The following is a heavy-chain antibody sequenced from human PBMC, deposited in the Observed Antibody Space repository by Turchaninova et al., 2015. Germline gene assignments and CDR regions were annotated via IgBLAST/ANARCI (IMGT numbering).Heavy chain of an antibody. CDR2: IYYSGDT. Sequence: QLQLQESGPGLVKPSETLSLTCTVSGGSISSSSYYWGWIRQPPGKGLEWIWTIYYSGDTHYNPSIQRRVTISVDTSKNQFSLKLSSVTAADTAVYYCARCTGVLTPFDYWGQGTLVTVSS. CDR3: ARCTGVLTPFDY. J-gene: IGHJ4*02. V-gene: IGHV4-39*07. D-gene: IGHD2-8*02. CDR1: GGSISSSSYY.